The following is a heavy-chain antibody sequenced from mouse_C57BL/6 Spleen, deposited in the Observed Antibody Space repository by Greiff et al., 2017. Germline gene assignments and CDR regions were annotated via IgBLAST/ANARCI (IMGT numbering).Heavy chain of an antibody. CDR2: IDPSDSYT. Sequence: QVQLQQPGAELVKPGASVKLSCKASGYTFTSYWMRWVKQRPGQGLEWIGEIDPSDSYTNYNQKFKGKATLTVDTSSSTAYMQLSSLTSEDSAVYYCARELGRRVGGDYWGQGTTLTVSS. V-gene: IGHV1-50*01. J-gene: IGHJ2*01. CDR3: ARELGRRVGGDY. CDR1: GYTFTSYW. D-gene: IGHD4-1*01.